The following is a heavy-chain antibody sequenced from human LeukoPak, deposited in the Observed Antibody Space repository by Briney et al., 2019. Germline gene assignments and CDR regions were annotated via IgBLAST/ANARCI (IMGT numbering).Heavy chain of an antibody. CDR2: IRYDGSNK. CDR1: GFTFSSYG. J-gene: IGHJ4*02. Sequence: GGSLRLSCAASGFTFSSYGMHWVRQAPGKGLEWVAFIRYDGSNKYYADSVKGRFTISRDNSKNTLYLQMNSLRAEDTAVYYCAKDRDHYYGSGSYYPGGGGFDYWGQGTLVTVSS. CDR3: AKDRDHYYGSGSYYPGGGGFDY. D-gene: IGHD3-10*01. V-gene: IGHV3-30*02.